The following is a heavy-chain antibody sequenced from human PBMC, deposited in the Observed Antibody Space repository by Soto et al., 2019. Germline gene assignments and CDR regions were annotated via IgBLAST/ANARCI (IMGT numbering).Heavy chain of an antibody. V-gene: IGHV4-39*01. J-gene: IGHJ5*02. D-gene: IGHD2-8*01. Sequence: SETLSLPCTVSGGSISSSSYYWGWIRQPPGKGLEWIGSIYYSGSTYYNPSLKSRVTISVDTSKNQFSLKLSSVTAADTAVYYCASQRGGENIVLMVYAIPSWFDPWGQGTLVTVSS. CDR1: GGSISSSSYY. CDR3: ASQRGGENIVLMVYAIPSWFDP. CDR2: IYYSGST.